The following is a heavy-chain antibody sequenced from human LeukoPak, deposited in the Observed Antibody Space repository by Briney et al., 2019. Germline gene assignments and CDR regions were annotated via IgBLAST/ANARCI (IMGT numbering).Heavy chain of an antibody. Sequence: GSSVKVSCKASGGTFTSYAISWVRQAPGQGLEWMGRIITILGIANYAQKFQGRVTITADKSTSTAYMELSSLRSVDTAVYYCARSTITGYYFDYWGQGTLVTVSS. CDR2: IITILGIA. V-gene: IGHV1-69*04. CDR3: ARSTITGYYFDY. CDR1: GGTFTSYA. J-gene: IGHJ4*02. D-gene: IGHD5-12*01.